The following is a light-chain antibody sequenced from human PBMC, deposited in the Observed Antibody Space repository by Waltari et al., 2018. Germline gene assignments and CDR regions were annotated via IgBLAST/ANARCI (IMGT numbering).Light chain of an antibody. J-gene: IGKJ1*01. Sequence: DIVMTQSPDSLAVSLGERATINCKSSQSVLYSSNNKNYLAWYQQKPGQPPKLLIYWASTLESGVPDRFSGSGSGTDFTLTISSLQAEDVAVYDCQQYYSTPQTYGQGTKVEIK. V-gene: IGKV4-1*01. CDR3: QQYYSTPQT. CDR1: QSVLYSSNNKNY. CDR2: WAS.